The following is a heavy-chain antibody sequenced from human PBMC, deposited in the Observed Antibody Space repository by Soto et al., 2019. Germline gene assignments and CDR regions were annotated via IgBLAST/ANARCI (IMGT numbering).Heavy chain of an antibody. CDR1: GFTVSGIY. V-gene: IGHV3-66*01. CDR3: ARDLSSDYGMDI. Sequence: GGSLRLSCAAFGFTVSGIYMSWVRQAPGKGLEWVSVIYSGGSTYYADSVKGRFTISRDNSKNTLYRQMNSLRAEDTAVYYCARDLSSDYGMDIWGQGTTVTVSS. CDR2: IYSGGST. J-gene: IGHJ6*02.